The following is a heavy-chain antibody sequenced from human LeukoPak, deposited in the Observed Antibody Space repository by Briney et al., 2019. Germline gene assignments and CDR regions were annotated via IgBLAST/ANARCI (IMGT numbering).Heavy chain of an antibody. CDR1: GGSISSYY. D-gene: IGHD3-10*01. V-gene: IGHV4-59*08. CDR2: IYYSGST. CDR3: ARMDYYGSGSYYSGDY. Sequence: SETLSLTCTVSGGSISSYYWSWIRQPPGKGLEWIGYIYYSGSTNYNPSLKSRVTISVDTSKNQFSLKLSSVTAADTAVYYCARMDYYGSGSYYSGDYWGQGTLVTVSS. J-gene: IGHJ4*02.